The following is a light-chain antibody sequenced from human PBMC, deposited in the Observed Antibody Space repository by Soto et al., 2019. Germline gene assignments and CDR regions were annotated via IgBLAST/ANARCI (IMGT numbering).Light chain of an antibody. CDR3: QQYNNGGT. J-gene: IGKJ1*01. Sequence: EIVLTQSPATLSESPGDRATLSCRASQSVSSNLAWYQQKPGQAPRLLIYGASTRATGIPARFSGSGSGTEFTLTISSLQSEDFAVYYCQQYNNGGTVGQGTKVDIK. CDR2: GAS. V-gene: IGKV3-15*01. CDR1: QSVSSN.